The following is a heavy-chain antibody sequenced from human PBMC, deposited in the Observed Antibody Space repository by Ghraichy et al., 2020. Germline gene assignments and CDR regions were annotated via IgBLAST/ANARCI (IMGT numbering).Heavy chain of an antibody. D-gene: IGHD3-16*01. CDR2: IYHSGST. CDR1: GGSISSGGYS. Sequence: SETLSLTCAVSGGSISSGGYSWSWIRQPPGKGLEWIGYIYHSGSTYYNPSLKSRVTISVDRSKNQFSLKLSSVTAADTAVYYCARVEEGWGWFDPWGQGTLVTVSS. J-gene: IGHJ5*02. CDR3: ARVEEGWGWFDP. V-gene: IGHV4-30-2*01.